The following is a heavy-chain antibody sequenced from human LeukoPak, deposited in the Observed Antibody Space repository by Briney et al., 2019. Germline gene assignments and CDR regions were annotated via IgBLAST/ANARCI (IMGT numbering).Heavy chain of an antibody. Sequence: SETLSLTCTVSGGSISSSSYYWGWIRQPPGKRLEWIGSIYYSGGTYYNPSLMSRVTISVDTSKNQFSLKLSSVTAADTAVYYCARGRAVAGTGRFDYWGQGTLVTVSS. CDR2: IYYSGGT. D-gene: IGHD6-19*01. CDR3: ARGRAVAGTGRFDY. V-gene: IGHV4-39*01. J-gene: IGHJ4*02. CDR1: GGSISSSSYY.